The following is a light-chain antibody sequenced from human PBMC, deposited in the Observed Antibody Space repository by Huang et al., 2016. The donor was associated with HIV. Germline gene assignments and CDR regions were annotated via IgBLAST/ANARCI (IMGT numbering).Light chain of an antibody. CDR2: RAS. Sequence: EIVMTQSPATLSVSPGERATLSCRASQSVSNNLAWYQQKPGQAPRLLIYRASTRATATPARFSGSGSGTEFTPTISSLQSEDFAVYFCQQYNSWPSFGGGTKVDI. V-gene: IGKV3-15*01. CDR3: QQYNSWPS. CDR1: QSVSNN. J-gene: IGKJ4*01.